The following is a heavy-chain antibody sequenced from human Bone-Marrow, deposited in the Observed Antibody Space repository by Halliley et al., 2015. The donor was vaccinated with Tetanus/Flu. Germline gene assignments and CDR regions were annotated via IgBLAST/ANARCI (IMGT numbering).Heavy chain of an antibody. CDR3: ARLTVADFKTFDY. CDR2: IYPGDSDT. D-gene: IGHD6-19*01. CDR1: GYTFTNYW. J-gene: IGHJ4*02. V-gene: IGHV5-51*03. Sequence: QLVQSGAEVTKPGESLKISCKGSGYTFTNYWIGWVRQMPGKGLEWMGIIYPGDSDTRYSPSFQGQATISVDKSITTAYLQWSRLEASDTAMYYCARLTVADFKTFDYWGQGTLVTVSS.